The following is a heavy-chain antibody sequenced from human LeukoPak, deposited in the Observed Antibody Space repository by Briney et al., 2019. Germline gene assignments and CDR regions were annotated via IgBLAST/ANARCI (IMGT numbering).Heavy chain of an antibody. CDR3: ARGPDYDILMS. CDR2: INHSGST. V-gene: IGHV4-34*01. J-gene: IGHJ4*02. CDR1: GGSFSGYY. D-gene: IGHD3-9*01. Sequence: SETLSLTCAVYGGSFSGYYWSWIRRPPGKGLEWIGEINHSGSTNYNPSLKSRVTISVDTSKNQFSLKLSSVTAADTAVYYCARGPDYDILMSWGQGTLVTVSS.